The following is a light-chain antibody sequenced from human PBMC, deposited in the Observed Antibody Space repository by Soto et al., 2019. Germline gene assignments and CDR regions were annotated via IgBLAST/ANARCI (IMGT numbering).Light chain of an antibody. Sequence: QFVLTQPASVSGSPGQSISISCIGSSSDVGAYNYVAWYQQKPGKAPKLLIYEVDNRPSGISHRFSGSKSGNTASLTISGLQTEDEADYYCRSYTVINTAVFGGVTKLTGL. CDR1: SSDVGAYNY. J-gene: IGLJ3*02. V-gene: IGLV2-14*01. CDR2: EVD. CDR3: RSYTVINTAV.